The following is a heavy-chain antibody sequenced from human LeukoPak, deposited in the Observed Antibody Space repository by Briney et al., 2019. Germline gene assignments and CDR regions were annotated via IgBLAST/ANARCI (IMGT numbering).Heavy chain of an antibody. J-gene: IGHJ4*02. CDR3: AREGDSSGPLGDY. CDR2: IKHDGNWK. CDR1: GSTFGNYY. D-gene: IGHD6-19*01. Sequence: GGSPRLSCAASGSTFGNYYMSWVRQAPGKGLEWVANIKHDGNWKFYADSVKGRFTVSRDNAEKSVYLHMSSLRAEDTAMYYCAREGDSSGPLGDYWGQGILVTVSS. V-gene: IGHV3-7*03.